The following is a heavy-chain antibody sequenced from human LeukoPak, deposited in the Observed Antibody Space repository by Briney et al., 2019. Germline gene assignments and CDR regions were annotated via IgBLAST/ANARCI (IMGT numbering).Heavy chain of an antibody. Sequence: SETLSLTCTVSGGSISSSSYYWGWIRQPPGKGLEWIGSIYYSGSTYYNPSLKSRVTISVDTSKNQFSLKLSSVTAADTAVYYCARHRRYSYGYDYFDCWGQGTLVTVSS. D-gene: IGHD5-18*01. J-gene: IGHJ4*02. CDR2: IYYSGST. V-gene: IGHV4-39*01. CDR3: ARHRRYSYGYDYFDC. CDR1: GGSISSSSYY.